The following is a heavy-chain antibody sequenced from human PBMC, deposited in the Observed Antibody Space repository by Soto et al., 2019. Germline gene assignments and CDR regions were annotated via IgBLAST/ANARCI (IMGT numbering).Heavy chain of an antibody. Sequence: GGALRLSCAASGFTFSSYGMHWVRQAPGKGLEWVAVIWYDGSNKYYADSVKGRFTISRDNSKNTLYLQMNSLRAEDTAVYYCARSDGFWSGYSSADVWGQGTTVTVSS. CDR3: ARSDGFWSGYSSADV. V-gene: IGHV3-33*01. CDR2: IWYDGSNK. CDR1: GFTFSSYG. D-gene: IGHD3-3*01. J-gene: IGHJ6*02.